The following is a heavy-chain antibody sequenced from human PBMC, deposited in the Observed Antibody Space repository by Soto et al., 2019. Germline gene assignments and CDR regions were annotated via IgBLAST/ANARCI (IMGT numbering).Heavy chain of an antibody. CDR2: IYYTGST. Sequence: LTCTVSGGSVNTAPYHWSWIRQSPRNGLEWIGNIYYTGSTNYNPSFESRVAISLDTSNNQFSLRLTSLTAADTAVYFCARDHHSYYDTSGYYPYFDFWGQGTLVTVS. V-gene: IGHV4-61*01. CDR1: GGSVNTAPYH. J-gene: IGHJ4*02. CDR3: ARDHHSYYDTSGYYPYFDF. D-gene: IGHD3-22*01.